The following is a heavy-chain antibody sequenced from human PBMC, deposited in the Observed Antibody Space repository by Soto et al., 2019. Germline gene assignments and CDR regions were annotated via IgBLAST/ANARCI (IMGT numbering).Heavy chain of an antibody. CDR3: AKRHTTVATPANYFDY. J-gene: IGHJ4*02. CDR2: ITSGGTT. V-gene: IGHV3-23*01. CDR1: GFTFSSYT. D-gene: IGHD1-1*01. Sequence: GGSLRLSCAASGFTFSSYTMNWVRQAPGKGLDWVSTITSGGTTYYADSVKGRFTISRDDSKNTLYLQMNSLRAEDTALFYCAKRHTTVATPANYFDYWGQGTLVTVSS.